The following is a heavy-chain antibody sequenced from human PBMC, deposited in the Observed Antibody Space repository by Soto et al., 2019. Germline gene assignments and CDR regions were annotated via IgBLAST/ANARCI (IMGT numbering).Heavy chain of an antibody. CDR3: ARDLGAGGVGMDV. CDR1: GGSISSGDYY. Sequence: SETLSLTCTISGGSISSGDYYWSWIRQPPGKGLEWIGYIYYSGSTYYNPSLKSRVTISVDTSKNQFSLKLSSVTAADTAVYYCARDLGAGGVGMDVWGQGTTVTVSS. J-gene: IGHJ6*02. D-gene: IGHD3-16*01. V-gene: IGHV4-30-4*01. CDR2: IYYSGST.